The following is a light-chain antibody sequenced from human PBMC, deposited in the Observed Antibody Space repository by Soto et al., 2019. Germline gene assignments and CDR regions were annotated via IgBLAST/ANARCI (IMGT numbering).Light chain of an antibody. CDR1: QGIRNY. Sequence: DVQMTQSPSSLAASVGDRVTITYRASQGIRNYLVWYQQKPGKPPKPLIYSASTLQSGVPSRFSGSGSGTHFTLTISSLQPEDVATYYCQKTNTAPLTFGGGTRVELK. V-gene: IGKV1-27*01. J-gene: IGKJ4*01. CDR2: SAS. CDR3: QKTNTAPLT.